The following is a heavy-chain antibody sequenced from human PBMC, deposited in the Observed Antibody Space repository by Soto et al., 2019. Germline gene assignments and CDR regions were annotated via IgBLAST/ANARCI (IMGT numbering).Heavy chain of an antibody. CDR2: ISSSSSYI. V-gene: IGHV3-21*01. CDR1: GFTFSSYS. CDR3: ARALVGATTHDY. J-gene: IGHJ4*02. D-gene: IGHD1-26*01. Sequence: GGSPRLSCAASGFTFSSYSMNWVRQAPGKGLEWVSSISSSSSYIYYADSVKGRFTISRDNAKNSLYLQMNSLRAEDTAVYYCARALVGATTHDYWGQGTLVTVSS.